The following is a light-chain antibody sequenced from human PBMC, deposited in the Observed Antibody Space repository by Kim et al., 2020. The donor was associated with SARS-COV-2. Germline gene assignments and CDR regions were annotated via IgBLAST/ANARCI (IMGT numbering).Light chain of an antibody. CDR2: WTS. CDR3: QQHHTAPFT. J-gene: IGKJ2*01. CDR1: QSIVYRAHNQNY. Sequence: ATIICKSSQSIVYRAHNQNYMACYQQQVGQSPTLLIYWTSPRASGVPARFSCSGSGTDFTLTIRDLRAADVAVSYCQQHHTAPFTFGRGTKLEI. V-gene: IGKV4-1*01.